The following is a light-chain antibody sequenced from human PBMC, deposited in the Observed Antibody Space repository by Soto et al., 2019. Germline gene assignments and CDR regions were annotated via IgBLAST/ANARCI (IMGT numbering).Light chain of an antibody. V-gene: IGKV3-20*01. CDR1: ESVSSNY. J-gene: IGKJ1*01. Sequence: EIVLTQSPGTLSLSPGERATLSCRASESVSSNYLAWYQQKRGQAPRLLIYGASSRATGIPTRFSGSGSGTDFTLNISRLEPEDFAVYYYQQYDTSPRTFGQGTKVEI. CDR2: GAS. CDR3: QQYDTSPRT.